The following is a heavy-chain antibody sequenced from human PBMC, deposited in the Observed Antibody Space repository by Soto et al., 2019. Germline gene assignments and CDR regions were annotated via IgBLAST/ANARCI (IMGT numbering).Heavy chain of an antibody. V-gene: IGHV3-30*18. CDR1: GFTFSSYG. J-gene: IGHJ4*02. D-gene: IGHD3-3*01. Sequence: QVQLVESGGGVVQPGRSLRLSCAASGFTFSSYGMHWVRQAPGKGLEWVAVISYDGSNKYYTDSVKGRFTISRDNSKNTMYLQMNSLRAEDTAVDYCAKDCGFGVVIISLDYWGQGNLVTFSS. CDR3: AKDCGFGVVIISLDY. CDR2: ISYDGSNK.